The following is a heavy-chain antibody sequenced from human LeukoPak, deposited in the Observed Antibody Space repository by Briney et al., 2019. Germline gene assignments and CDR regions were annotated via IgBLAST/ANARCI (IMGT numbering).Heavy chain of an antibody. J-gene: IGHJ4*02. Sequence: PSETLSLTCAVYGGSFSGYYWSWIRQPPGKGLEWIGEINHSGSTNYNPSLKSRVTISVDTSKNQFSLKLSSVTAADTAVYYCARLARGFSSSRGQLFDYWGQGTLVTVSS. CDR1: GGSFSGYY. D-gene: IGHD6-6*01. CDR2: INHSGST. CDR3: ARLARGFSSSRGQLFDY. V-gene: IGHV4-34*01.